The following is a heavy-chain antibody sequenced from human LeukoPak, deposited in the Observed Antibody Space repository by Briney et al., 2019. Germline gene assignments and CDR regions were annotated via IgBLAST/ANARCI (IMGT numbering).Heavy chain of an antibody. Sequence: SVKVSCKASGGTFSSYTISWVRQAPGQGLEWMGRIISILGIVNYAQKFQGRVTITADKSTSTAYMELSSLRSEDTAVYYCARDEGSYHGDYFDYWGQGTLVTVSS. CDR1: GGTFSSYT. V-gene: IGHV1-69*04. CDR3: ARDEGSYHGDYFDY. CDR2: IISILGIV. D-gene: IGHD1-26*01. J-gene: IGHJ4*02.